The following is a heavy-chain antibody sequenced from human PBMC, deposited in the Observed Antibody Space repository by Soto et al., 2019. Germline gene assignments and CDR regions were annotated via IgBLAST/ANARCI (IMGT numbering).Heavy chain of an antibody. CDR1: GGPFSNDI. V-gene: IGHV1-69*08. CDR2: IIPLLNTA. J-gene: IGHJ4*02. D-gene: IGHD5-12*01. CDR3: ARDSPIGSTFSGYDAIDY. Sequence: SVKVSCKASGGPFSNDIITWVRQAPGQGLERMGRIIPLLNTATYAQKFQGRLTITADRSTGTAYMELNSLKSEDTAVYYCARDSPIGSTFSGYDAIDYWGQGTLVTVSS.